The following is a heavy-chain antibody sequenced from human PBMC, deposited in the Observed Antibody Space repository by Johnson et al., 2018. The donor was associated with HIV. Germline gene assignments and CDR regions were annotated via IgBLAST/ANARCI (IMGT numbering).Heavy chain of an antibody. Sequence: VQLVESGGGLVQPGGSLRVSCAASGFTFDDYAMHWVRQAPGKGLEWVSGISWNSGSIGYADSVKGRFTISRDNAKNSLYLQMNSLRAEDTALYYCATSTASDALDIWGQGTMVTVSS. CDR2: ISWNSGSI. V-gene: IGHV3-9*01. CDR3: ATSTASDALDI. D-gene: IGHD1-1*01. CDR1: GFTFDDYA. J-gene: IGHJ3*02.